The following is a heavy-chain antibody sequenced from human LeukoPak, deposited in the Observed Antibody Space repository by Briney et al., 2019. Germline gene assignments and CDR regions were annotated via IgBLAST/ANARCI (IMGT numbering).Heavy chain of an antibody. Sequence: PGGSLRLSCAASGFTFSSCWMSWVRQAPGKGLEWVANIKQDGSEKYYVDSVKGRFTISRDNAKNSLYLQMNSLRAEDTAVYYCATGPGHGWWLHWGQGTLVTVSS. CDR1: GFTFSSCW. CDR2: IKQDGSEK. CDR3: ATGPGHGWWLH. V-gene: IGHV3-7*01. D-gene: IGHD5-12*01. J-gene: IGHJ4*02.